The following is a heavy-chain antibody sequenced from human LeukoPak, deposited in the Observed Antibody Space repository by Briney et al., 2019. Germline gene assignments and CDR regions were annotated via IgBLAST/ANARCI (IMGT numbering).Heavy chain of an antibody. CDR1: GGSISSGGYY. J-gene: IGHJ5*02. CDR2: IYYSGST. D-gene: IGHD6-6*01. CDR3: ARHGSHYSSIAANNWFDP. V-gene: IGHV4-31*03. Sequence: PSQTLSLTRTVSGGSISSGGYYWSWIRQHPGKGLEWIGYIYYSGSTYYNPSLKSRVTISVDTSKNQFSLKLSSVTAADTAVYYCARHGSHYSSIAANNWFDPWGQGTLVTVSS.